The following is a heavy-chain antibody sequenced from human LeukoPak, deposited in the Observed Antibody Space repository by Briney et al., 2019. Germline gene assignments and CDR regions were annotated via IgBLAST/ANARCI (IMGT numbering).Heavy chain of an antibody. CDR1: GFTFSSYG. Sequence: GGFLRLSCAASGFTFSSYGMSWVRQAPGKGLEWVSAISGSGGSTYYADSVKGRFTISRDNSKNTLYLQMNSLRAEDTAVYYCARGASSRFEHWGQGTLVTVSS. CDR3: ARGASSRFEH. V-gene: IGHV3-23*01. D-gene: IGHD6-13*01. J-gene: IGHJ4*02. CDR2: ISGSGGST.